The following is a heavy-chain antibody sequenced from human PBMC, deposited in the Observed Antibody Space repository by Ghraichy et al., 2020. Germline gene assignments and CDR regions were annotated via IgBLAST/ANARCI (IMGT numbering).Heavy chain of an antibody. V-gene: IGHV3-64*01. CDR2: ISSNGGST. CDR1: GFTFSSYA. D-gene: IGHD3-22*01. J-gene: IGHJ3*02. Sequence: GGSLRLSCAASGFTFSSYAMHWVRQAPGKGLEYVSAISSNGGSTYYANSVKGRFTISRDNSKNTLYLQMGSLRAEDMAVYYCAREPYYYDSSGYYYPSGAFDIWGQGTMVTVSS. CDR3: AREPYYYDSSGYYYPSGAFDI.